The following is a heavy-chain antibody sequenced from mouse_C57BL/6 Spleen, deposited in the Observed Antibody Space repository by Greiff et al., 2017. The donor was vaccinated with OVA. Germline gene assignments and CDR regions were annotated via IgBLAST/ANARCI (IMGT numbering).Heavy chain of an antibody. Sequence: EVMLVESGEGLVKPGGSLKLSCAASGFTFSSYAMSWVRQTPEKRLEWVAYISSGGDYIYYADTVKGRFTISRDNARNTLYLQMSSLKSEDTAMYYCTRGGYYGSSPWFAYWGQGTLVTVSA. V-gene: IGHV5-9-1*02. CDR3: TRGGYYGSSPWFAY. D-gene: IGHD1-1*01. CDR1: GFTFSSYA. CDR2: ISSGGDYI. J-gene: IGHJ3*01.